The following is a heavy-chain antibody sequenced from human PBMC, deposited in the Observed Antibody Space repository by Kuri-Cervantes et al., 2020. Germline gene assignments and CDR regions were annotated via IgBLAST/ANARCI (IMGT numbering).Heavy chain of an antibody. J-gene: IGHJ4*02. CDR2: ISYDGSNK. D-gene: IGHD3-10*01. V-gene: IGHV3-30*03. Sequence: GESLKISCAASGFTFSSYGMHWVRQAPGKGLEWVAVISYDGSNKYYADSVKGRFTISRDNSKNTLYLQMNSLRAEDTAVYYCASISHHSGYYYGSGSVNPAFDYWGQGTLVTVSS. CDR1: GFTFSSYG. CDR3: ASISHHSGYYYGSGSVNPAFDY.